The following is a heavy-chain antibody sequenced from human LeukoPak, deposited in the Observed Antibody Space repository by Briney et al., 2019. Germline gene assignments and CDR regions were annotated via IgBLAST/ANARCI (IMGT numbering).Heavy chain of an antibody. CDR2: INHSGST. V-gene: IGHV4-34*01. Sequence: SETLSLTCAVYGGSFSGYYWSWIRQPPGKGLEWIGDINHSGSTNYNPSLMSRVTISVGTTKNQFSLLLSYVLAADTTVYYCGRYGSYCIDYWGQGTLVTVSS. J-gene: IGHJ4*02. CDR1: GGSFSGYY. CDR3: GRYGSYCIDY. D-gene: IGHD1-26*01.